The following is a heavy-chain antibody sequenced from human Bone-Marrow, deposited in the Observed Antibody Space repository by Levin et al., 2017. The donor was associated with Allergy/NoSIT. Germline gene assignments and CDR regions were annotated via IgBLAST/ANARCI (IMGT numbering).Heavy chain of an antibody. CDR3: ARGVQVVLFRDYYMDV. D-gene: IGHD1-1*01. Sequence: SVKVSCKASGGTFSSYAISWVRQAPGQGLEWMGGIIPIFGTANYAQKFQGRVTITADKSTSTAYMELSSLRSEDTAVYYCARGVQVVLFRDYYMDVWGKGTTVTVSS. CDR1: GGTFSSYA. CDR2: IIPIFGTA. V-gene: IGHV1-69*06. J-gene: IGHJ6*03.